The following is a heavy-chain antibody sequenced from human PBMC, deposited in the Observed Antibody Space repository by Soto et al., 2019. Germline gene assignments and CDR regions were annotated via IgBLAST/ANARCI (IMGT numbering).Heavy chain of an antibody. CDR1: GGTFSNYA. CDR3: AVGSVDIVPTGMKPFDP. V-gene: IGHV1-69*13. J-gene: IGHJ5*02. CDR2: IIPIFGTA. Sequence: SVKVSCKASGGTFSNYAISWVQQAPGQGLEWMGGIIPIFGTANYAQKFQGRVTITADESTSTAYMELSSLRSEDTAIYYCAVGSVDIVPTGMKPFDPWGQGTLVTVSS. D-gene: IGHD5-12*01.